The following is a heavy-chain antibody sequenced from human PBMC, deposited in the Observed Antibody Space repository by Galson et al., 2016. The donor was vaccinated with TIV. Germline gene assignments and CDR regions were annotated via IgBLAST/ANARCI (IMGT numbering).Heavy chain of an antibody. J-gene: IGHJ3*01. CDR3: ARVATFVDAFDL. Sequence: SLRLSCAGSGFTFSSYGVNWVRQAPGKGLEWISYISPSGTIYYADSVRGRFTISRDNAKNSLFLQMNSLRAEDTAVYFCARVATFVDAFDLWGQGTVVTVS. D-gene: IGHD5-12*01. V-gene: IGHV3-48*03. CDR1: GFTFSSYG. CDR2: ISPSGTI.